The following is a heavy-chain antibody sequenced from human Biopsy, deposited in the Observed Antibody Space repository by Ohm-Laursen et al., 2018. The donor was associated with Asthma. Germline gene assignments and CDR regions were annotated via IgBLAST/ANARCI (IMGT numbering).Heavy chain of an antibody. CDR1: GDSFSNYA. CDR3: ARGYSGSDRIVYYYSGLEV. V-gene: IGHV1-69*13. CDR2: LIPVLGTP. D-gene: IGHD5-12*01. J-gene: IGHJ6*02. Sequence: EASVKVSCKASGDSFSNYAISWVRQAPGQGLEWMGGLIPVLGTPGHAQMFEGRVTITADESTSTAYMELSSLSSEDTAVYYCARGYSGSDRIVYYYSGLEVWGQGTTVTVSS.